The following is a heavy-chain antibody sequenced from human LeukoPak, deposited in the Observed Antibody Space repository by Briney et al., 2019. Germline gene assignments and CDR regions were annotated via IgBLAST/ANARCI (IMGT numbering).Heavy chain of an antibody. CDR1: GFTFSTYS. CDR2: IRGGGENT. V-gene: IGHV3-23*01. D-gene: IGHD2-15*01. Sequence: GGSLRLPCAASGFTFSTYSMSWVRQAPGKGLEWVSAIRGGGENTYYADSVKGRFTISRENSKATRSPQMSSLRAEDTTVYCCAKISWDGRGTLYWGQGTLGTVSP. J-gene: IGHJ4*02. CDR3: AKISWDGRGTLY.